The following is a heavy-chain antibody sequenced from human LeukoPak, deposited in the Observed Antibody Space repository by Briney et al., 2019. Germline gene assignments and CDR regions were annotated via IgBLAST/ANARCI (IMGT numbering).Heavy chain of an antibody. CDR2: ILSSSRTI. CDR1: GFTFSSYS. J-gene: IGHJ4*02. D-gene: IGHD6-19*01. Sequence: GESLRLSCAASGFTFSSYSMNWVRQAPGKGLEWVSYILSSSRTIYYADSVKGRFTISRDNAKNSLYLQMNSLRDEDTAVYYCARGGGSGWCNDYWGQGTLVTVSS. V-gene: IGHV3-48*02. CDR3: ARGGGSGWCNDY.